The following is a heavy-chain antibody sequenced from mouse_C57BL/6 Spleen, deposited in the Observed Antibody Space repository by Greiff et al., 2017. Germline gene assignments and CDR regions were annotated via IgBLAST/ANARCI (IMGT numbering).Heavy chain of an antibody. CDR3: ARDDYGYAMDY. D-gene: IGHD2-4*01. J-gene: IGHJ4*01. CDR2: IHPNSGST. Sequence: QVQLQQPGAELVKPGASVKLSCKASGYTFTSYWMHWVKQRPGQGLEWIGMIHPNSGSTNYNEKFKSKATLTVDKSSSTAYMQLSSLTSEDSAVYYCARDDYGYAMDYWGQGTSVTVSS. CDR1: GYTFTSYW. V-gene: IGHV1-64*01.